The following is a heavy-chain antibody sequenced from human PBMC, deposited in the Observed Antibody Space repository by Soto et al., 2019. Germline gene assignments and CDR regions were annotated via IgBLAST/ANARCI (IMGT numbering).Heavy chain of an antibody. Sequence: GGSLRLSCAASGFTFSSYGMHWVRQAPGKGLEWVAVIWYDGSNKYYADSVKGRFTISRDNSKNTLYLQMNSLRAEDTAVYYCARDNGAEGDILTANYYYYYYMDVWGKGTTVTVSS. J-gene: IGHJ6*03. CDR1: GFTFSSYG. CDR2: IWYDGSNK. D-gene: IGHD3-9*01. CDR3: ARDNGAEGDILTANYYYYYYMDV. V-gene: IGHV3-33*01.